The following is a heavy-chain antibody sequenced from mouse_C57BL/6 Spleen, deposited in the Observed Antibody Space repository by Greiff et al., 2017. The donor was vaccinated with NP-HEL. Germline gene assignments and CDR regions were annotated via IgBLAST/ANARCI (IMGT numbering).Heavy chain of an antibody. V-gene: IGHV5-17*01. CDR3: ARRGLRRALYAMDY. CDR1: GFTFSDYG. D-gene: IGHD2-2*01. J-gene: IGHJ4*01. CDR2: ISSGSSTL. Sequence: EVHLVESGGGLVKPGGSLKLSCAASGFTFSDYGMHWVRQAPETGLEWVAYISSGSSTLYYADTVQVRFTISSDNAKNTLFLQMTSLRSEDTAMYYCARRGLRRALYAMDYWGQGTSVTVSS.